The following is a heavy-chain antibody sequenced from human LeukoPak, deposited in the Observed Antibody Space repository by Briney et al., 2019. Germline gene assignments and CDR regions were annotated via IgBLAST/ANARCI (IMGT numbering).Heavy chain of an antibody. CDR2: INSVGSST. CDR1: GFTFSNYW. Sequence: PGGSLRLSCAASGFTFSNYWMHWVRQAPGKGLVWVSRINSVGSSTTYADSVKGRFTIHRDNAKNKLYLQMNSLRAEDTAVYYCARESSVGAHKAFDYWGQGTLVTVSS. J-gene: IGHJ4*02. V-gene: IGHV3-74*01. CDR3: ARESSVGAHKAFDY. D-gene: IGHD1-26*01.